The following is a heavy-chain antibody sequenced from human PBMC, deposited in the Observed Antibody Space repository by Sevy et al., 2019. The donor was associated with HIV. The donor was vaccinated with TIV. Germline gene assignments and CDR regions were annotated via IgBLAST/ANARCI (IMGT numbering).Heavy chain of an antibody. V-gene: IGHV3-15*01. CDR2: IKSKPDGGTT. D-gene: IGHD2-8*02. Sequence: GGSLGLSCAASGFTFSHAWMSWVRQAPGKGLEWVGRIKSKPDGGTTDYAAPVKGRFTISRDDSKNTLFLQMNSLKTEDTAVYYCSTDPIIVLLVTDGMDVWGQGTTVTVSS. J-gene: IGHJ6*02. CDR1: GFTFSHAW. CDR3: STDPIIVLLVTDGMDV.